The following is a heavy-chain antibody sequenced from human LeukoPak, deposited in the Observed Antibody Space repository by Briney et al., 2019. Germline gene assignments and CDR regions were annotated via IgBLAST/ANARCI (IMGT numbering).Heavy chain of an antibody. CDR1: GFMFGSHA. CDR2: ISTSSSYI. V-gene: IGHV3-21*01. Sequence: PGRSLRLSCAASGFMFGSHALHWVRQAPGKGLEWVSSISTSSSYIYYADSVKGRFTISRNNPKNSLYLQMNSLRAEDTAVYYCARNRGDPSYFDYWGQGTLVTVSS. J-gene: IGHJ4*02. D-gene: IGHD4-17*01. CDR3: ARNRGDPSYFDY.